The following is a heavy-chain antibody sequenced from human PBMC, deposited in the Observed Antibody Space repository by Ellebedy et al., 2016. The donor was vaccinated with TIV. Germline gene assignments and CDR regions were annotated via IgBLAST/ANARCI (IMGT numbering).Heavy chain of an antibody. J-gene: IGHJ4*02. Sequence: MPSETLSLTCAVYGGSFSGYYWSWIRQPPGKGLEWIGEINHSGSTNYNPSLKSRVTVSVDTSKNQFSLKLSSVTAADTAVYYCARGLGYDYVWGSYGYWGQGTLVTVSS. CDR2: INHSGST. D-gene: IGHD3-16*01. CDR1: GGSFSGYY. V-gene: IGHV4-34*01. CDR3: ARGLGYDYVWGSYGY.